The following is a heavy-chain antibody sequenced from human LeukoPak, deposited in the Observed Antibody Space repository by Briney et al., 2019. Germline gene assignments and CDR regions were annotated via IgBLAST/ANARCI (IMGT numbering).Heavy chain of an antibody. CDR1: GYTFTNYA. V-gene: IGHV1-3*03. CDR2: INLVNGNT. J-gene: IGHJ6*03. D-gene: IGHD5-18*01. Sequence: ASVKVSCKASGYTFTNYAMHWVRLAPGQRLQWMGWINLVNGNTKYSQYFEGRVTITRDTSASTVYMELSSLRPDDMAVYYCARANGKAMEQKYYYYMDVWGKGTTVTISS. CDR3: ARANGKAMEQKYYYYMDV.